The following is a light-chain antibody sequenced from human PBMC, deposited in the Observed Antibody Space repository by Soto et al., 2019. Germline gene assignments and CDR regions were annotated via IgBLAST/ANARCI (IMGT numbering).Light chain of an antibody. CDR1: QSVSYW. CDR3: QQYNTLFPYT. J-gene: IGKJ2*01. CDR2: KAS. Sequence: DIQMTQSPSTLSASVGDRVTITCRASQSVSYWLAWYQPKPGKVPKLLIYKASNLESGVQSRFSGSGSGTEFTLTISSLQADDFATYYCQQYNTLFPYTFGQGTKLDLK. V-gene: IGKV1-5*03.